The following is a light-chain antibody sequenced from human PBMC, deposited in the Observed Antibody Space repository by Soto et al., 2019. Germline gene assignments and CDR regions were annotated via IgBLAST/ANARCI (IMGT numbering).Light chain of an antibody. J-gene: IGKJ4*01. CDR3: QHYSNWPPHT. V-gene: IGKV3D-15*01. CDR2: DAF. CDR1: QSVSSN. Sequence: EIVLTQSLGTLSLSPGERATVSCRAGQSVSSNLAWYQQKPGQAPRLLIYDAFTRATGIPARFSGSVSGTEFTLTISSLQSEDFAVYYCQHYSNWPPHTFGGGTKVDIK.